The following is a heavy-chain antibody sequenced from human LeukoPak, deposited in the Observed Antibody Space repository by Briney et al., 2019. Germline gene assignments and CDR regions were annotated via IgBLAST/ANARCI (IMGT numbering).Heavy chain of an antibody. CDR2: INAGNDNT. CDR1: GYTFTSYA. J-gene: IGHJ5*02. D-gene: IGHD2-15*01. Sequence: GASVKVSCKGSGYTFTSYAMHWVRQAPGQRLEWMGWINAGNDNTKYSQKFQGRVTITRDTSASTAYMELSSLRSEDTAVYYCARDLGYCTGGTCYPNWFDPWGQGTLVTVSS. CDR3: ARDLGYCTGGTCYPNWFDP. V-gene: IGHV1-3*01.